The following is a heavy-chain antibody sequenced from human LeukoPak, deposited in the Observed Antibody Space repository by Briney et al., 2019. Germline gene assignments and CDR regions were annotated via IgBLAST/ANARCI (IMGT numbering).Heavy chain of an antibody. CDR2: INPNSGGT. CDR3: ARDREGSTGTTGS. J-gene: IGHJ4*02. CDR1: GYTFTGYY. V-gene: IGHV1-2*02. D-gene: IGHD1-7*01. Sequence: GASVKVSCKASGYTFTGYYMHWVRQAPGQGLEWMGWINPNSGGTNYAQKFQGRVTMTRDTSISTAYMELSRLRSDDTVVYYCARDREGSTGTTGSWGQGTLVTVSS.